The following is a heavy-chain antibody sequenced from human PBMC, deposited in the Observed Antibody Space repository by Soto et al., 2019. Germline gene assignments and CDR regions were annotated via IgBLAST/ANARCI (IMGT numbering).Heavy chain of an antibody. CDR2: TSYDGSNK. CDR3: AKDLREYSYGWGFGMDV. V-gene: IGHV3-30*18. J-gene: IGHJ6*02. Sequence: QVQLVESGGGVVQPGRSLRLSCAASGFTFSTYGIHWVRQAPGTGLEWVAVTSYDGSNKYYADSVKGRFTISRDNSKNTLSLQMNSLRAEDTAVYYCAKDLREYSYGWGFGMDVWGQGTTVIVS. D-gene: IGHD5-18*01. CDR1: GFTFSTYG.